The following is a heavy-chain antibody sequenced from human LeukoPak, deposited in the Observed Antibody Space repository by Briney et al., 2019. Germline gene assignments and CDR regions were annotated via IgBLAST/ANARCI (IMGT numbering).Heavy chain of an antibody. J-gene: IGHJ5*02. CDR2: IYTSETT. D-gene: IGHD5-18*01. CDR3: ARGSDGFRFDP. V-gene: IGHV4-59*01. CDR1: GDSMTNYH. Sequence: PSETLSLTCTVSGDSMTNYHWTWIRQSPEKGLEYIGYIYTSETTNYNPSLRSRVTISVDMSKKQFSLKLRSVTAADTAVYYCARGSDGFRFDPWGKGTLVTVSS.